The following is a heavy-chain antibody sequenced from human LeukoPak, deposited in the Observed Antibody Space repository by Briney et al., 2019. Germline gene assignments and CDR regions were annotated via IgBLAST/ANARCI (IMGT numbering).Heavy chain of an antibody. J-gene: IGHJ4*02. CDR3: VKESEDSSGWATRYYFDY. CDR1: GFTFDDYA. Sequence: GRSLRLSCATSGFTFDDYAMHWVRHAPGKGLEWVAGITWNSDNIDYAESVRGRFTISRDNAKNSLYLEMNSLRLEDTALYYCVKESEDSSGWATRYYFDYWGQGSLVTVSS. CDR2: ITWNSDNI. D-gene: IGHD6-19*01. V-gene: IGHV3-9*01.